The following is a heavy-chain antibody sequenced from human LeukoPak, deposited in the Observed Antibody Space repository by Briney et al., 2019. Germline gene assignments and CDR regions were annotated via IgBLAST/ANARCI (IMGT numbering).Heavy chain of an antibody. CDR3: TRVRDSNNWWGPFDV. J-gene: IGHJ3*01. V-gene: IGHV1-18*01. CDR1: GYTFGTSS. CDR2: ISPNNGNT. Sequence: ASVNVSCKAFGYTFGTSSITWVRQAPGQRLEWMGWISPNNGNTHYAQRAQGRVTLTTDTSTSTAYLALRSLRSDDTAIYYCTRVRDSNNWWGPFDVWGQGTTVNVSS. D-gene: IGHD6-13*01.